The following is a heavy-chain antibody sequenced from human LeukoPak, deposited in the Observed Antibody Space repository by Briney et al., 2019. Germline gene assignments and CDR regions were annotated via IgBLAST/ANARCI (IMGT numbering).Heavy chain of an antibody. CDR1: GGSISSGGYY. J-gene: IGHJ5*02. CDR3: ARDSVASLSDNWFDP. Sequence: SETLSPTCTVSGGSISSGGYYWSWIRQHPGKGLEWIGYIYYSGSTYYNPSLKSRVTISVDTSKNQFSLKLSSVTAADTAVYYCARDSVASLSDNWFDPWGQGTLVTVSS. V-gene: IGHV4-31*03. CDR2: IYYSGST. D-gene: IGHD6-6*01.